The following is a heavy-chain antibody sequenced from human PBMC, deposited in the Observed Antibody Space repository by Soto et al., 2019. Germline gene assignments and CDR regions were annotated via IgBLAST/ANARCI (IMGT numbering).Heavy chain of an antibody. CDR1: GYTFTSYG. D-gene: IGHD6-19*01. V-gene: IGHV1-18*01. J-gene: IGHJ4*02. CDR2: VNAYNGNT. Sequence: QVQLVQSGAEVKKPGASVKVSCKASGYTFTSYGISWVRQAPGQGLEWMGWVNAYNGNTNYAQKLQGRVTMTTDTATSTAYMELRSLRSDDTPGYYCARDPVAGTYFDYWGQGTLVTVSS. CDR3: ARDPVAGTYFDY.